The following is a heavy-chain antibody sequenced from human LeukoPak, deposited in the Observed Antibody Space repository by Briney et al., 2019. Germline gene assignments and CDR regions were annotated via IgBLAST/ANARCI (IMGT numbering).Heavy chain of an antibody. J-gene: IGHJ3*02. CDR1: GYTFTAYY. CDR2: INPNSGGT. CDR3: AGGRHYCSSSSCYEGNLDDAFDI. D-gene: IGHD2-2*01. V-gene: IGHV1-2*02. Sequence: ASVKVSCKASGYTFTAYYMHWVRQAPGQGLEWMGWINPNSGGTNYAQNFQGRVTMTSDTSISTAYMELSRLRSDDTAVYYCAGGRHYCSSSSCYEGNLDDAFDIWGQGTMVAVSS.